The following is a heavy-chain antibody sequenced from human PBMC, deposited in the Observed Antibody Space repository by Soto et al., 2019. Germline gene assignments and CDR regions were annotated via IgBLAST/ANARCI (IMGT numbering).Heavy chain of an antibody. J-gene: IGHJ6*02. D-gene: IGHD2-8*01. V-gene: IGHV4-61*08. Sequence: TSETLSLTCTVSGGSISSGGYYWSWIRQHPGKGLEWIGYIYYSGSNKYYADSVKGRFTISRDNSKNTLYLQMNSLRAEDTAVYYCARDQYRGVLMVYATPRGGMDVWGQGTTVTVSS. CDR2: IYYSGSN. CDR3: ARDQYRGVLMVYATPRGGMDV. CDR1: GGSISSGGYY.